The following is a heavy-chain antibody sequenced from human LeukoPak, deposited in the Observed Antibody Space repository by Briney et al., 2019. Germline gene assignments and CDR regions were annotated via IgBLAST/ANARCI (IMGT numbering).Heavy chain of an antibody. D-gene: IGHD5-18*01. CDR3: AKDRSYGSEALDY. V-gene: IGHV4-59*01. Sequence: KPSETLSLTCTVSGGSISSYYWSWIRQPPGKGLEWIGYIYYSGSTNYNPSLKSRVTISVDTSKNQFSLKLSSVTAADTAVYYCAKDRSYGSEALDYWGQGTLVTVSS. J-gene: IGHJ4*02. CDR1: GGSISSYY. CDR2: IYYSGST.